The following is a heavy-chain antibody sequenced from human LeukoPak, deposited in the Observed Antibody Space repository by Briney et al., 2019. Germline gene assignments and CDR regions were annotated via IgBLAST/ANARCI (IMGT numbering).Heavy chain of an antibody. V-gene: IGHV4-4*07. Sequence: SETLSLTCTVSGGSISTYYWSWIRQPAGKGLEWIGRIYTTGSTNYNPSLKSRVTMSVDTSKNQFSLKLSSVTAADTAVYYCARTDYDYVWGSYRRYFDYWGQGTLVTVSS. CDR3: ARTDYDYVWGSYRRYFDY. CDR2: IYTTGST. D-gene: IGHD3-16*02. CDR1: GGSISTYY. J-gene: IGHJ4*02.